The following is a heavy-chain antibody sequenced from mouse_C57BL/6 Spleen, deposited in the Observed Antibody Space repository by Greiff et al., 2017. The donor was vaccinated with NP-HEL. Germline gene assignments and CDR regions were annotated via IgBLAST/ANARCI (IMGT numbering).Heavy chain of an antibody. V-gene: IGHV1-64*01. CDR2: IHPNSGST. CDR3: APTVVASDFDY. CDR1: GYTFTSYW. J-gene: IGHJ2*01. D-gene: IGHD1-1*01. Sequence: VQLQQPGAELVKPGASVKLSCKASGYTFTSYWMHWVKQRPGQGLEWIGMIHPNSGSTNYNEKFKSKATLTVDKSSSTAYMQLSSLTSEDSAVYYCAPTVVASDFDYWGKGTTLTVSS.